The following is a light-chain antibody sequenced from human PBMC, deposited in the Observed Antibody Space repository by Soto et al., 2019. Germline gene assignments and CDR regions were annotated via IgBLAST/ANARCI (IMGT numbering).Light chain of an antibody. CDR1: QSVSNTH. CDR3: QQYNNWPIT. Sequence: EIVLTQSPGSLSSSPGESATLSCRASQSVSNTHVAWYQQRPGQAPRLLIYDASRRDIGVPDRFSGSGSGTDFTLAISGLEPADFAVYYCQQYNNWPITFGQGTRLEIK. CDR2: DAS. J-gene: IGKJ5*01. V-gene: IGKV3D-20*02.